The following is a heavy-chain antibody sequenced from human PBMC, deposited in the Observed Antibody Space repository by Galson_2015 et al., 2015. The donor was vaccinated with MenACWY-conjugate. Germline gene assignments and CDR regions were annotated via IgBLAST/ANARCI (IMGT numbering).Heavy chain of an antibody. CDR3: AKRWVYGSGTFYTNNWFDP. Sequence: SLRLSCAASGFTFSSYAMNWVRQAPGKGLEWVSTISGSGGRTNYADSVKGRFTISRDNSKNTLYLQMNSLRAEDTAVYYCAKRWVYGSGTFYTNNWFDPWGQGTLVTVSS. CDR1: GFTFSSYA. J-gene: IGHJ5*02. V-gene: IGHV3-23*01. D-gene: IGHD3-10*01. CDR2: ISGSGGRT.